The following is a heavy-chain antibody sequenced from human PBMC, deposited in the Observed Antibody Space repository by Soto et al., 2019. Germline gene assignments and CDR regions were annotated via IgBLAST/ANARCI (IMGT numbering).Heavy chain of an antibody. CDR1: GFSLSTSGVG. CDR2: IFWDDDK. CDR3: AHRCVGGSCYSSAFDI. J-gene: IGHJ3*02. V-gene: IGHV2-5*02. D-gene: IGHD2-15*01. Sequence: QITLKESGPTLVKPTQTLTLTCTFSGFSLSTSGVGVGWIRQTPGKALEWIALIFWDDDKRYSPSLKSRLTITKDTSKNQVVLTMTNMDPVDTATYYCAHRCVGGSCYSSAFDIWGQGTMVTVSS.